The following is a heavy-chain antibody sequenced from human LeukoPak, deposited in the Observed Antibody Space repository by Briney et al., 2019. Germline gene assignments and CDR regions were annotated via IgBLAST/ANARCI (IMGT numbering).Heavy chain of an antibody. CDR1: GFTFSSYW. V-gene: IGHV3-7*01. D-gene: IGHD3-10*01. J-gene: IGHJ4*02. CDR2: IKQDGSEK. Sequence: GGSLRLSCAASGFTFSSYWMSWIRQAPGKGLEWVANIKQDGSEKYYVDSVKGRFTISRDNAKNSLYLQMNSLRAEDTAVYYCARSRYYYGSGSHFDYWGQGTLVTVSS. CDR3: ARSRYYYGSGSHFDY.